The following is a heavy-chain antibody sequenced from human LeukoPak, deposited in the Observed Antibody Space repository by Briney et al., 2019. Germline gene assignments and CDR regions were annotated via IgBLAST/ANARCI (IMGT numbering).Heavy chain of an antibody. CDR2: ISYDGSNK. J-gene: IGHJ3*02. Sequence: GGSLRLSCEASGYTFSSYGMHWVRQAPGKGLEWVAVISYDGSNKYYADSVKGRFTISRDNSKNTLYLQMNSLRAEDTAVYYCAKEATYGSGSYPHDSGSFDIWGQGTMVTVSS. CDR3: AKEATYGSGSYPHDSGSFDI. V-gene: IGHV3-30*18. CDR1: GYTFSSYG. D-gene: IGHD3-10*01.